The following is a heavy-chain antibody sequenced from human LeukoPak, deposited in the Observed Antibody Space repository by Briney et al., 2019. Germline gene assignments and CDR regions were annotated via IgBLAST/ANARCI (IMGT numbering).Heavy chain of an antibody. D-gene: IGHD3-22*01. CDR1: GYTFTGYY. CDR2: IIPIFGTA. CDR3: ARRYDSSGYYPAPFDY. J-gene: IGHJ4*02. Sequence: GASVKVSCKTSGYTFTGYYMHWVRQAPGQGLEWMGGIIPIFGTANYAQKFQGRVTITADESTSTAYMELSSLRSEDTAVYYCARRYDSSGYYPAPFDYWGQGTLVTVSS. V-gene: IGHV1-69*13.